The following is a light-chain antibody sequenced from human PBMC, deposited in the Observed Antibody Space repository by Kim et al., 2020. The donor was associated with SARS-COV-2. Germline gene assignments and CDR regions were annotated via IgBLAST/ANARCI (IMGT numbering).Light chain of an antibody. J-gene: IGKJ2*01. V-gene: IGKV3-15*01. CDR1: QRVSSN. CDR2: GAS. CDR3: QQYNNWPLT. Sequence: SVSPGERATLSCRASQRVSSNLAWYQQKPGQAPRLLIYGASTRATGIPARFSGSGSGTEFTLTISSLQSEDFAVYYCQQYNNWPLTFGQGTKLEI.